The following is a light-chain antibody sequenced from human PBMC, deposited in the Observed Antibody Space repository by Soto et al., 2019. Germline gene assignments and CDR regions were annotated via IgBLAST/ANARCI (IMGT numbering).Light chain of an antibody. CDR3: LQYNNWPPWT. V-gene: IGKV3-15*01. CDR1: QSVSTG. J-gene: IGKJ1*01. CDR2: GAS. Sequence: EIVMTQSPATLSVSPGERATLSCRASQSVSTGLAWYQQKPGQAPRLLIYGASTRATGIPARFSGSGSGTEFTLPISSLQSEDFAVYYCLQYNNWPPWTFGQGTKVEIK.